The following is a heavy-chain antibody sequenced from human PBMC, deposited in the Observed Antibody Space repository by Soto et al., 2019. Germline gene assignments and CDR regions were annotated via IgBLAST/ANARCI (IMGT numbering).Heavy chain of an antibody. CDR2: IKAGNGNT. V-gene: IGHV1-3*01. J-gene: IGHJ4*02. CDR1: GYTFTSYA. CDR3: TRGRDLVVPAVPPFDY. D-gene: IGHD2-2*01. Sequence: QVQLVQSGAEVKKPGASVKVSCKASGYTFTSYAMHWVRQAPGQRLEWMGWIKAGNGNTKYSQKFQGKVTITRHTSARTVYMELSSLRSQDTAVYYCTRGRDLVVPAVPPFDYWGQGTLVTVSS.